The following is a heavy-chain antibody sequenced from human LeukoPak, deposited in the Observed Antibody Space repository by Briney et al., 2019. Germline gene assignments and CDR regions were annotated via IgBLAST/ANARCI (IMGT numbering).Heavy chain of an antibody. CDR1: GFTFSSYS. CDR3: ARDRHYGRLDDAFDI. D-gene: IGHD3-10*01. CDR2: ISSSSSYI. V-gene: IGHV3-21*04. J-gene: IGHJ3*02. Sequence: GGSLRLSCAASGFTFSSYSMNWVRQAPGKGLEWVSSISSSSSYIYYADSVKGRFTISRDNAKNSLYLQMNSLRAEDTALYYCARDRHYGRLDDAFDIWGQGTMVTVSS.